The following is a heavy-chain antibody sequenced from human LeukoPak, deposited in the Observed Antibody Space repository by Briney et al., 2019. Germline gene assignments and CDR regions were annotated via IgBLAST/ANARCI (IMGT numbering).Heavy chain of an antibody. Sequence: GGSLRLSCAASGFTFSSYSMNWVRQAPGKGLEWVSSISSSSSYIYYADSVKGRFTISRDNAKNSLYLQMNSLRAEDTAVYYCARSIVKYSSSSGNFQHWGQGTLVTVSS. V-gene: IGHV3-21*01. D-gene: IGHD6-6*01. CDR3: ARSIVKYSSSSGNFQH. J-gene: IGHJ1*01. CDR2: ISSSSSYI. CDR1: GFTFSSYS.